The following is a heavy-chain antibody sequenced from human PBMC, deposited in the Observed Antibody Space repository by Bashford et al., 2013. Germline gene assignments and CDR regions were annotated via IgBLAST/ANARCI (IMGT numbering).Heavy chain of an antibody. D-gene: IGHD3-10*01. CDR3: ARDYYLDAFDI. J-gene: IGHJ3*02. CDR1: GESIKGYS. V-gene: IGHV4-4*07. CDR2: ISASGSS. Sequence: SETLSLTCRVSGESIKGYSWSWIRQPAGKGLEWIGHISASGSSKYNPSLQSRVTMSVDTSNNQFSLKLTSLTAADTAVYFCARDYYLDAFDIWGQGTVVTVSS.